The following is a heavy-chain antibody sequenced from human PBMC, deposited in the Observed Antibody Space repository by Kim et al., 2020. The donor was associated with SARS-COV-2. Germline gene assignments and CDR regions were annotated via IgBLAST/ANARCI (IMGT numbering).Heavy chain of an antibody. Sequence: GGSLRLSCAASGFTFSSYAMSWVRQAPGKGLEWVSAISGSGGSTYYADSVKGRFTISRDNSKNTLYLQMNSLRAEDTAVYYCAKDQYCGGDCFIWERFQHWGQGTLVTVSS. D-gene: IGHD2-21*02. V-gene: IGHV3-23*01. CDR2: ISGSGGST. J-gene: IGHJ1*01. CDR1: GFTFSSYA. CDR3: AKDQYCGGDCFIWERFQH.